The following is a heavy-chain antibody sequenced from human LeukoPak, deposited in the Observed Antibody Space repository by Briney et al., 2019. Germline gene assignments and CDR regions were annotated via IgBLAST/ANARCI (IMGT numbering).Heavy chain of an antibody. D-gene: IGHD4-17*01. CDR2: IYYSGST. CDR3: ARLTTVTSYYFDY. CDR1: GGSISSGGYY. Sequence: SQTLSLTCTVSGGSISSGGYYWSWIRQHPGKGLEWIGYIYYSGSTYYNPSLKSRVTISVDASKNQFSLKLSSVTAADTAVYYCARLTTVTSYYFDYWGQGTLVTDSS. V-gene: IGHV4-31*03. J-gene: IGHJ4*02.